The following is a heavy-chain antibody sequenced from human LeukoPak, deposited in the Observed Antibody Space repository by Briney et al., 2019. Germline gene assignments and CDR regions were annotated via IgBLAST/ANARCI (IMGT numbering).Heavy chain of an antibody. D-gene: IGHD3-3*01. CDR1: GFTFSSYW. V-gene: IGHV3-74*01. J-gene: IGHJ4*02. CDR2: INSGGSGT. CDR3: ARDRNTDFWSGYYTNYFDY. Sequence: PGGSLRLSCAGSGFTFSSYWMHWVRQAPGKGLVWVSRINSGGSGTTYADSVKGRFTISRDTAKNSLSLQMSSLRAEDTAVYYCARDRNTDFWSGYYTNYFDYWGQGTLVIVSS.